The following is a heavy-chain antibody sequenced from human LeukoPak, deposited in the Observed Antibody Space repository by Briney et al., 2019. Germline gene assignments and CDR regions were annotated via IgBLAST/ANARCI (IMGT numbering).Heavy chain of an antibody. CDR1: GFTVSSNY. Sequence: GGSLRLSCAASGFTVSSNYMSWVRRAPGKGLEWVSVIYSGGGTYYADSVKGRFTISRDNSKNTLYLQMNSLRAEDTAVYYCARGGDSSGYYPNWFDPWGQGTLVTVSS. J-gene: IGHJ5*02. CDR2: IYSGGGT. V-gene: IGHV3-53*01. CDR3: ARGGDSSGYYPNWFDP. D-gene: IGHD3-22*01.